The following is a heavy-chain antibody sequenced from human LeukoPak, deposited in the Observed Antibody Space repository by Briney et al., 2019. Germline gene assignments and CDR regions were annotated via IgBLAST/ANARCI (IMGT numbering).Heavy chain of an antibody. CDR2: IYHSGST. CDR3: AREKLAWFGAHLTRYYGMDV. V-gene: IGHV4-30-2*01. Sequence: SQTLSLTCAVSGGSISSGGYSWSWIRQPPGKGLEWIGYIYHSGSTYYNPSLKSRVTISVDRSKNQFSLKLSSVTAADTAVYYCAREKLAWFGAHLTRYYGMDVWGQGTTVTVSS. CDR1: GGSISSGGYS. D-gene: IGHD3-10*01. J-gene: IGHJ6*02.